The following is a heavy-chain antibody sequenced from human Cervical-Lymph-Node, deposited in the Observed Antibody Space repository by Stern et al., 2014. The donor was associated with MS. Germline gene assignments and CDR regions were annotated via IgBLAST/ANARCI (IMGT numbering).Heavy chain of an antibody. D-gene: IGHD4-17*01. Sequence: QVQLQESGPGLVKPSETLSLTCAVSGDSISDYYWNWIRQPPGKGLEWIGYIYYGSTNYNPSLRSRATLSVDMSKNQFSLKLTSVTPADTAIYYCARWGTTVTFRTFDFWGQGILVTVSS. J-gene: IGHJ4*02. CDR3: ARWGTTVTFRTFDF. CDR2: IYYGST. V-gene: IGHV4-59*01. CDR1: GDSISDYY.